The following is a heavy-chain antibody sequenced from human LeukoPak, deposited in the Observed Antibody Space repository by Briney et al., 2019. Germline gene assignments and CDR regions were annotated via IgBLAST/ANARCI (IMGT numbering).Heavy chain of an antibody. CDR2: IIPICGTA. CDR1: GGTFSSYA. D-gene: IGHD2-2*01. Sequence: GASVKVSCKASGGTFSSYAISWVRQAPGQGLEWMGGIIPICGTANYSQKFQGRVTITADESTSTAYMELSSLRSEDTAVYYCARGIVVVPAAMSTVWPPRTYYFDYWGQGTLVTVSS. CDR3: ARGIVVVPAAMSTVWPPRTYYFDY. J-gene: IGHJ4*02. V-gene: IGHV1-69*13.